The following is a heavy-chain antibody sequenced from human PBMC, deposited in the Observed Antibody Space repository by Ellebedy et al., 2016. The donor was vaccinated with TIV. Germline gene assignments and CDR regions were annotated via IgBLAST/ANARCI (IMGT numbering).Heavy chain of an antibody. Sequence: GGSLRLXXVGSGFTFSNSWMYWVRQAPGKGLEWVGRIRRIVDGGTIDYAAPVKDRFTISRDDSKNTLYLQMNSLKTEDTALYYCTTDFSNWGQGTLVTVSS. CDR2: IRRIVDGGTI. V-gene: IGHV3-15*07. CDR1: GFTFSNSW. J-gene: IGHJ4*02. D-gene: IGHD3-3*01. CDR3: TTDFSN.